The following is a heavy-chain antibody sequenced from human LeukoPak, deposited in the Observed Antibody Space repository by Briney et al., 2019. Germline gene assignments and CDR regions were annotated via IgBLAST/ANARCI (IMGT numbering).Heavy chain of an antibody. CDR1: SGSISSYY. J-gene: IGHJ4*02. V-gene: IGHV4-59*01. CDR2: IYDSGST. CDR3: ARDQGTGWSKWSFDQ. D-gene: IGHD6-19*01. Sequence: PSETLSLTCTVSSGSISSYYWTWIRQPPGKGLEWIGYIYDSGSTNYNPSLKSRVSISVDTSKNQFSLKLSSVTAADTAVYYCARDQGTGWSKWSFDQWGQGTLVIVSS.